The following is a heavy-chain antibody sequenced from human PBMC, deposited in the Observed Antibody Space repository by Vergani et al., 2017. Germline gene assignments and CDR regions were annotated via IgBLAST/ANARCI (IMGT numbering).Heavy chain of an antibody. V-gene: IGHV4-59*01. Sequence: QVQLQESGPGLVKPSETLSLTCTVSGGSISSYYWSWIRQPPGKGLEWIGYIYYSGSTNYHPSLKSRVTISVDTSKNQFSRKLSSVTAADTAVYYCARSGSYYSTFDYWGQGTLVTVSS. J-gene: IGHJ4*02. CDR3: ARSGSYYSTFDY. D-gene: IGHD1-26*01. CDR2: IYYSGST. CDR1: GGSISSYY.